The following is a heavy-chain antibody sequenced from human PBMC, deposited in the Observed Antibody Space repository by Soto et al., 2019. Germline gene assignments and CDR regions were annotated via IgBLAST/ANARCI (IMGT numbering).Heavy chain of an antibody. Sequence: GGSLRLSCAASGFTFSSYWMSWVRQAPGKGLEWVSYISGSGSSTKYYADAVEGRFTISRDNAKNSLYLQMNSLTAEDTAVYYCARYSATVNGWWGYGLDVWGQGTTVTVYS. CDR1: GFTFSSYW. J-gene: IGHJ6*02. V-gene: IGHV3-48*04. D-gene: IGHD2-15*01. CDR3: ARYSATVNGWWGYGLDV. CDR2: ISGSGSSTK.